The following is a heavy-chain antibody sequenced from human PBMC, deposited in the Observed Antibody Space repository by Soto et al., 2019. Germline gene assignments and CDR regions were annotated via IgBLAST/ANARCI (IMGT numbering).Heavy chain of an antibody. Sequence: QVQLVESGGGVVQPGRSLRLSCAASGFTFSTYGMHWVRQAPGTVLEWVGVIWNDGSSKYYADSVKGRFTISRDNSKNSLYLQMNSLRAEDTAVYYCARVLGYFDWDYAFDIWGQGTMVTVSS. J-gene: IGHJ3*02. CDR2: IWNDGSSK. CDR1: GFTFSTYG. D-gene: IGHD3-9*01. V-gene: IGHV3-33*01. CDR3: ARVLGYFDWDYAFDI.